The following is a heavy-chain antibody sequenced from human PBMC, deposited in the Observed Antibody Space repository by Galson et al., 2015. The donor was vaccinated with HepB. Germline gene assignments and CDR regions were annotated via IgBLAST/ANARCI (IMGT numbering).Heavy chain of an antibody. V-gene: IGHV4-39*01. CDR2: MYYSGST. CDR3: TRGETVAGYFDY. CDR1: GGSISSSSYD. D-gene: IGHD6-19*01. Sequence: ETLSLTCTVSGGSISSSSYDWVWIRQPPGKGLEWIGSMYYSGSTYYNPSLKSRVTMSVDRSKSQFSLKLSSVTAADTAVYYCTRGETVAGYFDYWGQGTLVTASS. J-gene: IGHJ4*02.